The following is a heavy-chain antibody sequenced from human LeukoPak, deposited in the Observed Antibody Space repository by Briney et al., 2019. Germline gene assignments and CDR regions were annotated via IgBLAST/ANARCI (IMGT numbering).Heavy chain of an antibody. V-gene: IGHV1-18*01. D-gene: IGHD1-26*01. CDR1: GYTFTSYG. CDR2: ISAYNGNT. CDR3: ARYSGSYQGFDY. J-gene: IGHJ4*02. Sequence: ASVKVSCKASGYTFTSYGISWVRQAPGQGLEWMGWISAYNGNTNYAQKLQGRVTMTEDTSTDTAYMELSSLRSEDTAVYYCARYSGSYQGFDYWGQGTLVTVSS.